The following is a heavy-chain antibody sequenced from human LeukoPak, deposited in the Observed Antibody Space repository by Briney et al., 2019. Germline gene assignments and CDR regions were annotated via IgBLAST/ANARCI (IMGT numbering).Heavy chain of an antibody. D-gene: IGHD4-23*01. CDR2: TNRDGSST. CDR1: GFTFSSYW. J-gene: IGHJ1*01. CDR3: YGANAEH. Sequence: PGGSLRLSCAASGFTFSSYWMHWVRQAPGKGLVWISRTNRDGSSTSYANSVKGRFTITRDNAKNTLYLQMNSLRAEDTAVYYCYGANAEHWGQGTLVTVSS. V-gene: IGHV3-74*01.